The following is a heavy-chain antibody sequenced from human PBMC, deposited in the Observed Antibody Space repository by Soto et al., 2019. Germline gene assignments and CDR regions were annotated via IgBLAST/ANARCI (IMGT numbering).Heavy chain of an antibody. V-gene: IGHV1-69*06. J-gene: IGHJ6*02. Sequence: ASVKVSCKASGGTFSSYAISWVRQAPGQGLEWMGGIIPIFGTANYAQKFQGRVTITADKSTSTAYMELSSLRSEDTAVYYCARRGSWYPYYDYYGMDVWGQGTTVTVSS. CDR2: IIPIFGTA. D-gene: IGHD6-13*01. CDR1: GGTFSSYA. CDR3: ARRGSWYPYYDYYGMDV.